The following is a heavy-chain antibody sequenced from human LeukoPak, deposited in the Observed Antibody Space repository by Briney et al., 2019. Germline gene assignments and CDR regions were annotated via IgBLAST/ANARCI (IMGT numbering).Heavy chain of an antibody. Sequence: ASVKVSCKASGYTFTSYGISWVRQAPGQGLEWMGWISAYNGNTNYAQKLQGRVTMTTDASTSTAYMELRSLRSDDTAVYYCARQGLVVSAYYFDYWGQGTLVTVSS. CDR2: ISAYNGNT. CDR1: GYTFTSYG. D-gene: IGHD6-19*01. CDR3: ARQGLVVSAYYFDY. J-gene: IGHJ4*02. V-gene: IGHV1-18*01.